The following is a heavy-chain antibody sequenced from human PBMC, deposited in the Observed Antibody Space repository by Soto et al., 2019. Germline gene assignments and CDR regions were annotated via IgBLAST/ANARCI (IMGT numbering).Heavy chain of an antibody. D-gene: IGHD5-12*01. CDR2: IYYSGST. Sequence: SETLSLTCTVSGGSISSYYWSWIRQPPGKGLEWIGYIYYSGSTNYNPSLKSRVTISVDTSKNQFSLKLSSVTAADTAVYYCARDLSGYDPKGMDVWGQGTTVTVSS. CDR3: ARDLSGYDPKGMDV. V-gene: IGHV4-59*01. J-gene: IGHJ6*02. CDR1: GGSISSYY.